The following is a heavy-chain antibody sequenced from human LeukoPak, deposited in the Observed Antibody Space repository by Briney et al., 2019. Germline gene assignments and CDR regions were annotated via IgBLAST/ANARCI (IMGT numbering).Heavy chain of an antibody. CDR2: IYYSGST. D-gene: IGHD5-12*01. Sequence: SETLSLTCAVSGGSISSYYWSWIRQPPGKGLEWIGYIYYSGSTNYNPSHKSRVTISVDTSKNQFSLKLSSVTAADTAVYYCARATLKAGNDAFDIWGQGTMVTVSS. CDR1: GGSISSYY. V-gene: IGHV4-59*01. CDR3: ARATLKAGNDAFDI. J-gene: IGHJ3*02.